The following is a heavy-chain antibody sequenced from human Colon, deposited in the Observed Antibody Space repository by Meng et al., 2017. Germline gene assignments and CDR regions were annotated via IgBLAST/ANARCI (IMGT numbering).Heavy chain of an antibody. V-gene: IGHV4-34*02. CDR2: IDHFGIS. Sequence: VHIQNGGGGRLKPSETLSLTCAVSGGSFSGFYWSWIRQPPGKGLEWIGEIDHFGISNYNSSLKGRLTMSVDTSKKQISLTLTSVTAADTAVYYCATGLRHGDWFDPWGPGTLVTVSS. J-gene: IGHJ5*02. D-gene: IGHD4-17*01. CDR3: ATGLRHGDWFDP. CDR1: GGSFSGFY.